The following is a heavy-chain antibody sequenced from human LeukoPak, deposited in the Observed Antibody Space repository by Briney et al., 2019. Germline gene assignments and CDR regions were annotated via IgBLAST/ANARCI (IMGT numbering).Heavy chain of an antibody. Sequence: ASVKVSCKASGYTFTSYYMHWVRQAPGQGLEWMGWINPNSGGTNYAQKFQGRVTMTRDTSISTAYMGLSSLRSEDTAVYYCARIRDGYNDAYDIWGQGTMVTVSS. CDR2: INPNSGGT. CDR3: ARIRDGYNDAYDI. V-gene: IGHV1-2*02. CDR1: GYTFTSYY. D-gene: IGHD5-24*01. J-gene: IGHJ3*02.